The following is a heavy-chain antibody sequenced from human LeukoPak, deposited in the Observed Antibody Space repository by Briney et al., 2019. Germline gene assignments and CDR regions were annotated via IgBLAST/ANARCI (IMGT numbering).Heavy chain of an antibody. V-gene: IGHV4-38-2*02. J-gene: IGHJ4*02. CDR1: GYSISSGYY. CDR2: IYHSGST. CDR3: ARDHGVTMIVVVGFDY. Sequence: SETLSLTCTVSGYSISSGYYWGWIRQPPGKGLEWIGSIYHSGSTYYNPSLKSRVTISVDTSKNQFSLKLSSVTAADTAVYYSARDHGVTMIVVVGFDYWGQGTLVTVSS. D-gene: IGHD3-22*01.